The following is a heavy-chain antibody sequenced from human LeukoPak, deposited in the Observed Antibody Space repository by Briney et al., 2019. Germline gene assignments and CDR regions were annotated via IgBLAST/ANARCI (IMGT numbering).Heavy chain of an antibody. V-gene: IGHV4-39*01. D-gene: IGHD3-3*01. CDR2: IYYSGST. CDR1: GDSISSSGDY. J-gene: IGHJ4*02. CDR3: ARRIAGTIFGVVTFDY. Sequence: SETLSLTCTASGDSISSSGDYWGWIRQPPGKGLEWIGNIYYSGSTYYSPSLKSRVTISVDTSKNQFSLKLSSVTAADTAVYYCARRIAGTIFGVVTFDYWGQGTLVTVSS.